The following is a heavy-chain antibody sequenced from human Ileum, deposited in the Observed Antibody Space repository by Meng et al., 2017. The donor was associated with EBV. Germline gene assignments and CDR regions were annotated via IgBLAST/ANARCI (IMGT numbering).Heavy chain of an antibody. CDR2: IIPIFTKT. D-gene: IGHD3-10*01. CDR1: GGNFRTHV. Sequence: QVQRVRAGAGVKKPGSSVKVSCKTSGGNFRTHVINWVRQAPGQGLEWMGQIIPIFTKTDYAPRLQGRVTLTADESADTAYMELSSLSSEDTAVYYCTAAGTNHLYSGEVFSYWGQGTLVTVSS. V-gene: IGHV1-69*01. J-gene: IGHJ4*02. CDR3: TAAGTNHLYSGEVFSY.